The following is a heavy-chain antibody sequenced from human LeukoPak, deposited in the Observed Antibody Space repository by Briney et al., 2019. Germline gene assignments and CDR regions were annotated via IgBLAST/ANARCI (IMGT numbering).Heavy chain of an antibody. CDR2: ISFDGSNK. CDR1: GFTFSNYG. D-gene: IGHD1-26*01. V-gene: IGHV3-30*18. Sequence: GGSLRLSCAASGFTFSNYGMHWVRQASGKGLEWVAVISFDGSNKYYADSVKGRFTISRDNSKNTLYLQMNSLRAEDTAVYYCAKSIVGATGDAFDIWGQGTMVTVSS. J-gene: IGHJ3*02. CDR3: AKSIVGATGDAFDI.